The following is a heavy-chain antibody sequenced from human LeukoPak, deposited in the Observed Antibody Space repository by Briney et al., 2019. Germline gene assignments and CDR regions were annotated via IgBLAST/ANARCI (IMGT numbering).Heavy chain of an antibody. CDR3: ARMYSSGWYTY. CDR2: IYYSGST. D-gene: IGHD6-19*01. CDR1: GGSISSYY. J-gene: IGHJ4*02. Sequence: PSETLSLTCTVSGGSISSYYWSWIRQPPGKGLEWIGYIYYSGSTNYNPSLKSRVTISVDTSKNQFSLKLSSVTAADTAVYYCARMYSSGWYTYWGQGNLVTVSS. V-gene: IGHV4-59*01.